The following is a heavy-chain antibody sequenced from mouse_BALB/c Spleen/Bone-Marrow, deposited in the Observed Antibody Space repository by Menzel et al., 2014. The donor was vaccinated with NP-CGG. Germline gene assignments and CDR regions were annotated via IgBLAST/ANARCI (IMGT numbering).Heavy chain of an antibody. CDR3: ARDYDYDY. V-gene: IGHV5-6-3*01. CDR1: GFTFSSYG. D-gene: IGHD2-4*01. J-gene: IGHJ2*01. Sequence: DVMLVESGGGLVQPGGSLKLPCAASGFTFSSYGMSWVRQTPDKRLESVATINSNGGSTYYPDSVKGRFTISRDNAKNTLYLQMSSLKSEDTAMYYCARDYDYDYWGQGTTLTVSS. CDR2: INSNGGST.